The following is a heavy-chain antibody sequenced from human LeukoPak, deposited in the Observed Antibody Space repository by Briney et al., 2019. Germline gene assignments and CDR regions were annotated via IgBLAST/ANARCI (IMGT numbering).Heavy chain of an antibody. Sequence: SQTRSLTCAIAGDSVSSNNAAWNWIMQSPSRGLEGLGRTYHRSKWYTEYAVSLKSRITINPDTSKKQFSLQLNSVTPEDTAVYYCVRGAWELLYHYWYFDLWGRGKLVTVSS. CDR2: TYHRSKWYT. CDR3: VRGAWELLYHYWYFDL. D-gene: IGHD1-26*01. V-gene: IGHV6-1*01. CDR1: GDSVSSNNAA. J-gene: IGHJ2*01.